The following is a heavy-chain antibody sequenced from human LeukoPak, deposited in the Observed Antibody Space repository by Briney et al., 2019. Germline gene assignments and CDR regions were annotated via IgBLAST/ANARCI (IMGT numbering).Heavy chain of an antibody. V-gene: IGHV4-34*01. CDR2: INHSEST. CDR3: ARVAVVTAIPYFYYYYMDV. J-gene: IGHJ6*03. CDR1: GGSFSGYY. D-gene: IGHD2-21*02. Sequence: SETLSLTCAVYGGSFSGYYWSWIRQPPGKGLEWIGEINHSESTNYNPSLKSRVTISVDTSKNQFSLKLSSVTAADTAVYYCARVAVVTAIPYFYYYYMDVWGKGTTVTVSS.